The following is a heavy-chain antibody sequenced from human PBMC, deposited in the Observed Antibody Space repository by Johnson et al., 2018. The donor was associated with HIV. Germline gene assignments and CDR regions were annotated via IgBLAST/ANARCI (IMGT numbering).Heavy chain of an antibody. CDR2: IKSKTDGGTT. D-gene: IGHD3-16*01. J-gene: IGHJ3*02. Sequence: VQLVESGGGVVQPGRSMRLSCAASGFTFSSYAMHWVRQAPGKGLEWVGRIKSKTDGGTTDYAAPVKGRFTISRDDSKNTLYLQMNSLRVEDTAVYYCARDRIWGYAFDIWGQGTMVTVSS. CDR1: GFTFSSYA. V-gene: IGHV3-15*01. CDR3: ARDRIWGYAFDI.